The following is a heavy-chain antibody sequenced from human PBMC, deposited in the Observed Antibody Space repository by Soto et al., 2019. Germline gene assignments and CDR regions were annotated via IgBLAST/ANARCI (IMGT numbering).Heavy chain of an antibody. Sequence: PGGCLRLSCASSRFSLIADTINCVRQAPGKGLEWGSSISISSSDRYYADSARGRFTISRDNATNTLYLQMNRLRADDTAVYFCVRDMSTLFGGQGTLVTVSS. CDR1: RFSLIADT. CDR3: VRDMSTLF. J-gene: IGHJ4*01. CDR2: ISISSSDR. V-gene: IGHV3-21*06.